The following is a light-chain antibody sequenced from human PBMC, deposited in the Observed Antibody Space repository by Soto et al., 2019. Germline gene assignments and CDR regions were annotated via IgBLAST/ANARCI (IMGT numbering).Light chain of an antibody. CDR3: QQYDSWRYT. CDR2: GAS. V-gene: IGKV3-15*01. CDR1: QSVSRT. Sequence: EIVMTQSPASLSVSPGERATLSCRASQSVSRTLAWYQQKPGQAPRLLIYGASTRATGITARFSGLGSGTDFTLTISSLQSEDFAVYYCQQYDSWRYTFGQGTKLEIK. J-gene: IGKJ2*01.